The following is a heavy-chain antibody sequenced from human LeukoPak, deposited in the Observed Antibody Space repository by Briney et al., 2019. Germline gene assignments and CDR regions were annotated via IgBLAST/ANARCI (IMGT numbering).Heavy chain of an antibody. Sequence: PSETLSLTCTVSGDSISSTSYYWDWIRQPPGKGLEWIGSIYNSGTTYYNPSLKSRVTISVDTSKNQFSLKVSSVTAADTAVYYCVSRVYGLGSFNYWGQGTLVTVSS. D-gene: IGHD3-10*01. CDR1: GDSISSTSYY. J-gene: IGHJ4*01. CDR2: IYNSGTT. CDR3: VSRVYGLGSFNY. V-gene: IGHV4-39*01.